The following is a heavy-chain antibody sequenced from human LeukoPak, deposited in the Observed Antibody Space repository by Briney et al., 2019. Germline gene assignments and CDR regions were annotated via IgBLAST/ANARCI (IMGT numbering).Heavy chain of an antibody. V-gene: IGHV1-18*04. J-gene: IGHJ4*02. CDR2: ISAYNGNT. D-gene: IGHD3-10*01. Sequence: VASVKVSCKASGYTFTGYYIHWVRQAPGQGLEWMGWISAYNGNTNYAQKLQGRVTMTTDTSTSTAYMELRSLRSDDTAVYYCARDLLVRGVIEAWGSYRFDYWGQGTLVTVSS. CDR3: ARDLLVRGVIEAWGSYRFDY. CDR1: GYTFTGYY.